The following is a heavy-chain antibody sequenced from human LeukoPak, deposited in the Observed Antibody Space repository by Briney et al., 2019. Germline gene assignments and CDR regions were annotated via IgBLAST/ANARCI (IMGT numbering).Heavy chain of an antibody. D-gene: IGHD2-15*01. V-gene: IGHV1-18*01. Sequence: ASVKVSCKASGYTFTSYGISWVRQAPGQGLEWMGWISAYNGNTNYAQKLQGRVTMTTDTSTSTAHMELRSLRSDDTAVYYCARDYVTIRGPGCSGGSCYMWFDPWGQGTLVTVSS. J-gene: IGHJ5*02. CDR1: GYTFTSYG. CDR3: ARDYVTIRGPGCSGGSCYMWFDP. CDR2: ISAYNGNT.